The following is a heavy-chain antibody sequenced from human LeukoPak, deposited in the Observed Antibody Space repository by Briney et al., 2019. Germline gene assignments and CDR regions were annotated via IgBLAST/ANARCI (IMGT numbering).Heavy chain of an antibody. Sequence: GGSLRLSCAASGFTFSDYYMSWIRQAPGKGLEWVSYISGSGSNIYYADSVRGRFTISRDNAKNSLYLQMNSLRAEDTAVYYCAREGSGYSTNFDYWGQGTLVTISS. CDR1: GFTFSDYY. CDR3: AREGSGYSTNFDY. CDR2: ISGSGSNI. J-gene: IGHJ4*02. D-gene: IGHD3-3*01. V-gene: IGHV3-11*01.